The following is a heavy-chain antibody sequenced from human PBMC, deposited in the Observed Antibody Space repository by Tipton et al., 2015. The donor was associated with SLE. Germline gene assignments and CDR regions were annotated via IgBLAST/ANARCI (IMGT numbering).Heavy chain of an antibody. V-gene: IGHV4-59*01. Sequence: TLSLTCTVSGGSISTYYWSWIRQPPGMGLEWLGYIYFTTSTKYNPSLKSRVTMSVDRSKNQFSLKLRSVTAADTAVYYCARSGPGPLNYYYMDVWGKGTTVTVSS. CDR2: IYFTTST. CDR3: ARSGPGPLNYYYMDV. J-gene: IGHJ6*03. D-gene: IGHD3-10*01. CDR1: GGSISTYY.